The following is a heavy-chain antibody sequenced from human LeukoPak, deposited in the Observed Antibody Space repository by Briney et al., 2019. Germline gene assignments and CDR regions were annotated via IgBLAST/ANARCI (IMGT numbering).Heavy chain of an antibody. CDR2: IYPGDSDT. V-gene: IGHV5-51*01. J-gene: IGHJ4*02. D-gene: IGHD2-2*02. CDR1: GNSSTNYW. CDR3: MRQEYTTSAGDY. Sequence: GEPLKISCKGSGNSSTNYWIGWVRQMPGKGLEWMGIIYPGDSDTRYSPSFQGQVTISVDKSINTAYLHWSRLKASDTAMYYCMRQEYTTSAGDYWGQGTLVTVSS.